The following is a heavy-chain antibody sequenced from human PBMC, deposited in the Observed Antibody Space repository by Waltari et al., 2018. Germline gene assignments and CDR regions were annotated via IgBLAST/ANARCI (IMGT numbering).Heavy chain of an antibody. J-gene: IGHJ5*02. Sequence: QVQLVQSGAEVKKPGASVTVSCKASGYTFTSYDINLVRQAPGQWLEWMGWMNPNSGNTGYAQKFQGRVTMTRNTSISTAYMELSSLRSEDTAVYYCARAEKFGTGTIVENWFDPWGQGTLVTVSS. CDR1: GYTFTSYD. CDR3: ARAEKFGTGTIVENWFDP. D-gene: IGHD1-7*01. CDR2: MNPNSGNT. V-gene: IGHV1-8*01.